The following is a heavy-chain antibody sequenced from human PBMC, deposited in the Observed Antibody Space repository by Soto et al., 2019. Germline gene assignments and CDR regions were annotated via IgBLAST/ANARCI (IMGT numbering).Heavy chain of an antibody. V-gene: IGHV1-46*01. J-gene: IGHJ6*02. CDR3: ARDNGGAAHYYYYYGMDV. Sequence: ASVKVSCKASGYTFTSYYMHWVRQAPGQGLEWMGIINPSGGSTSYAQKFQGRVTMTRDTSTSTVYMELSSLRSEDTAVYYCARDNGGAAHYYYYYGMDVWGQGITVTVSS. D-gene: IGHD7-27*01. CDR2: INPSGGST. CDR1: GYTFTSYY.